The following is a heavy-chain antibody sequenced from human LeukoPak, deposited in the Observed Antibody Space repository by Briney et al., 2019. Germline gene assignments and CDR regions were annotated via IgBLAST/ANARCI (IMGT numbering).Heavy chain of an antibody. Sequence: GGSLRLSCTASGFTFSGYEMNWVRQAPGKGLEWVSYISNSGTTIYYTDSVKGRFTISRDNAQNSLYLQMNSLRAEDTAVYYCARAVAGTPIDYWGQGTLVTVSS. V-gene: IGHV3-48*03. J-gene: IGHJ4*02. CDR1: GFTFSGYE. CDR3: ARAVAGTPIDY. D-gene: IGHD6-19*01. CDR2: ISNSGTTI.